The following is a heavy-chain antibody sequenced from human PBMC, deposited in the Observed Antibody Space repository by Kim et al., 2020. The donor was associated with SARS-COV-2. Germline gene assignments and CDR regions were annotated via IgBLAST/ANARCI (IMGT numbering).Heavy chain of an antibody. Sequence: GGSLRLSCTASEFTFINYAMSWVRQAPGKGLEWVSAFSSGSGGLTYYADSVKGRFTISRDNSKNTLYLQMNNLRAEDTAVYYCAKDYSSGYSGYDIGDWGQGTLVTVSS. J-gene: IGHJ4*02. CDR3: AKDYSSGYSGYDIGD. D-gene: IGHD5-12*01. CDR1: EFTFINYA. V-gene: IGHV3-23*01. CDR2: FSSGSGGLT.